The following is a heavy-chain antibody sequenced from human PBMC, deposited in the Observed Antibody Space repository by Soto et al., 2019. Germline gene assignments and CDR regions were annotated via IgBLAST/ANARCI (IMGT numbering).Heavy chain of an antibody. J-gene: IGHJ4*02. CDR1: GYTFISYG. V-gene: IGHV1-18*03. CDR2: ISAYNGNT. CDR3: AREGLYCSGGSCYFDY. D-gene: IGHD2-15*01. Sequence: QVQLVQSGAEVKKPGASVKVSCKASGYTFISYGSTWVRQAPGQGLQWMGWISAYNGNTNYAQKFQDRVTMTTDTSTSKAYMELRSLRSDDMVVYYCAREGLYCSGGSCYFDYWGQGTLVTVAS.